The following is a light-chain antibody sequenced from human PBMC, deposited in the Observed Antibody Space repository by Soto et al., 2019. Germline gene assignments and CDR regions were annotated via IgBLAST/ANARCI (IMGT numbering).Light chain of an antibody. V-gene: IGLV1-44*01. J-gene: IGLJ2*01. Sequence: QSVLTQPPSASGTPGQRVTISCSGSSSNIEENSVTWYQWLPGAAPRLLIYNDYQRPSGVSDRFSGSKSGTSASLAISGLQSEDDADYFCAAWEDSLSVLVFCGGTKLTVL. CDR2: NDY. CDR3: AAWEDSLSVLV. CDR1: SSNIEENS.